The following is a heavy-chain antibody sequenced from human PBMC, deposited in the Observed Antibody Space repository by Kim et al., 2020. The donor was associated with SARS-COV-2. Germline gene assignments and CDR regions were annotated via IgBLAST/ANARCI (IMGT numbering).Heavy chain of an antibody. V-gene: IGHV3-23*01. CDR3: AQFWSGYWALDY. J-gene: IGHJ4*02. D-gene: IGHD3-3*01. Sequence: SYADAWKGRFTISRDNYKNTLYLQMNSLRAEDTAVYYCAQFWSGYWALDYWGQGTLVTVSS.